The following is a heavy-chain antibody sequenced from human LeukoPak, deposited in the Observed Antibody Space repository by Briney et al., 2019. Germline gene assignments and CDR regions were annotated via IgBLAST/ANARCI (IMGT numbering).Heavy chain of an antibody. J-gene: IGHJ6*03. CDR2: INSDGSST. CDR1: GFTFSSYW. D-gene: IGHD3-10*01. V-gene: IGHV3-74*01. CDR3: ARDDDYGSGTYMDV. Sequence: GGSLRLSCAASGFTFSSYWMHWVRQAPGKGLVWVSRINSDGSSTSYADSVKGRFTISRDNAKNTLYLQMNSLRADDTAVYYCARDDDYGSGTYMDVWGKGTTVTVSS.